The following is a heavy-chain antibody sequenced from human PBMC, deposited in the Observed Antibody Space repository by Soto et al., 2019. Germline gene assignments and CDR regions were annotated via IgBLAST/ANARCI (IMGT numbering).Heavy chain of an antibody. CDR2: IIPIFGTA. J-gene: IGHJ4*02. CDR1: GGTFSSYA. D-gene: IGHD2-15*01. Sequence: QVQLVQSGAEVKKPGSSVKVSCKASGGTFSSYAISWVRQAPGQGLEWMGGIIPIFGTANYAQKFQGRVTITADESTSTAYMELSSLRSEDTAVYYCATQNVGYCSGGSCYLSYFDYWGQGTLVTVSS. CDR3: ATQNVGYCSGGSCYLSYFDY. V-gene: IGHV1-69*01.